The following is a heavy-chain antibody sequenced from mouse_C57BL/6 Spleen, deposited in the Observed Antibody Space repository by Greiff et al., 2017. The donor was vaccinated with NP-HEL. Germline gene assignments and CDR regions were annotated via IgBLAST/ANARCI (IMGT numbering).Heavy chain of an antibody. CDR1: GFTFSSYA. Sequence: DVKLQESGEGLVKPGGSLKLSCAASGFTFSSYAMSWVRQTPEKRLEWVAYISSGGDYIYYADTVKGRFTISRDNARNTLYLQMSSLKSEDTAMYYCTRDQGNDGYYSYYFDYWGQGTTLTVSS. D-gene: IGHD2-3*01. V-gene: IGHV5-9-1*02. J-gene: IGHJ2*01. CDR3: TRDQGNDGYYSYYFDY. CDR2: ISSGGDYI.